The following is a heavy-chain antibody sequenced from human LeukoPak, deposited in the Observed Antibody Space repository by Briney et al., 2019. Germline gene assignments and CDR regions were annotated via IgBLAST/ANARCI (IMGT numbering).Heavy chain of an antibody. CDR2: IYASGST. J-gene: IGHJ5*02. CDR3: ARDCFNAYGGTPYNWFDP. Sequence: SETLSLTCSVSGGSISSGGYYWSWIRQPAGKGLEWIGRIYASGSTTYNPSLKSRVTISVDTSKNQFSLKLSSVTAADTAVYYCARDCFNAYGGTPYNWFDPWGQGTLVTVSS. V-gene: IGHV4-61*02. CDR1: GGSISSGGYY. D-gene: IGHD4-23*01.